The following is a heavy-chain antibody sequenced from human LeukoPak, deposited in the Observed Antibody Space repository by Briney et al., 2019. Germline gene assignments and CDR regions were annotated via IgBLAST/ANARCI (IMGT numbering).Heavy chain of an antibody. Sequence: ASVKVSCKASGYTFTSYDINWVRQATGQGLEWMGWMNPNNGNTGYAQKFQGRVTMTRNTSISTAYMELSSLRSEDTAVYYCARPSPWENWFDPWGQGTLVTVSS. D-gene: IGHD1-26*01. CDR3: ARPSPWENWFDP. CDR1: GYTFTSYD. V-gene: IGHV1-8*01. CDR2: MNPNNGNT. J-gene: IGHJ5*02.